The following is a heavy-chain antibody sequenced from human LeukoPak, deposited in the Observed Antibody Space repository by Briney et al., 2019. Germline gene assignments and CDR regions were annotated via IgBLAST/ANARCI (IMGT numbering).Heavy chain of an antibody. Sequence: PSETLSLTCTVSGGSISSYYWSWIRQPPGKGLEWIGYIYYSGSTNYNPSLKSRVTISVDTSKNQFSLKLSSVTAADTAVYYCAGSEFPIVATILWGQGTLVTVSS. J-gene: IGHJ4*02. CDR3: AGSEFPIVATIL. D-gene: IGHD5-12*01. V-gene: IGHV4-59*01. CDR2: IYYSGST. CDR1: GGSISSYY.